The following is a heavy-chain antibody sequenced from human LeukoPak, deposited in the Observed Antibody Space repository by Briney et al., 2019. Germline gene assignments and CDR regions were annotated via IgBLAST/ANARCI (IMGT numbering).Heavy chain of an antibody. CDR3: ARGLYGSGRRSLMAH. V-gene: IGHV3-7*01. J-gene: IGHJ4*02. Sequence: GGSLRLSCAASGFPFHNYWMTWVRQAPGKGLEWVANINQDENEKYYLDSVKGRFTISRDNAETSLFLQMTSLRVEDTAIYYCARGLYGSGRRSLMAHWGPGTLVAFS. D-gene: IGHD3-10*01. CDR2: INQDENEK. CDR1: GFPFHNYW.